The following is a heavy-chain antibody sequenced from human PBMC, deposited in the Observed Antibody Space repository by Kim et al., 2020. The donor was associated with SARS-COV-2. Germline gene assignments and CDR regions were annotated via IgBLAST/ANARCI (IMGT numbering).Heavy chain of an antibody. D-gene: IGHD6-13*01. V-gene: IGHV3-23*01. J-gene: IGHJ4*02. Sequence: GSVKGRFTISRDNSKNTLYLQMDSLRAEDTAVYYCARHRVYSSSWSTGDFWGQGTLVTVSS. CDR3: ARHRVYSSSWSTGDF.